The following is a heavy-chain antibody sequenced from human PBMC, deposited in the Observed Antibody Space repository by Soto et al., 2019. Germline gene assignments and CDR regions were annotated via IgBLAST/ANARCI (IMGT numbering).Heavy chain of an antibody. CDR3: AKMTTTDYYYYYIDV. CDR2: ISSSSSYI. D-gene: IGHD1-26*01. J-gene: IGHJ6*03. V-gene: IGHV3-21*01. CDR1: GFTFSSYS. Sequence: EVQLVESGGGLVKPGGSLRLSCAASGFTFSSYSMNWVRQAPGKGLEWVSSISSSSSYIYYADSVKGRFTNSRDNAKNSLYLQMNNLRAEDTAEYYCAKMTTTDYYYYYIDVWGKGTTVTVSS.